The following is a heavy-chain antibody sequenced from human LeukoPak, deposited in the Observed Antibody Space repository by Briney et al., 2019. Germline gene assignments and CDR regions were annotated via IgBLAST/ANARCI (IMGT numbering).Heavy chain of an antibody. V-gene: IGHV4-39*01. Sequence: PSETLSLTCPVSGGSISSSSYYWGWIRQPPGKGLEWIGSIYYSGSTYYNPSLKSRVTISVDTSKNQFSLKLSSVTAADTAVYYCARRAISGYSGREYYFDYWGQGTLVTVSS. CDR1: GGSISSSSYY. D-gene: IGHD1-26*01. CDR2: IYYSGST. CDR3: ARRAISGYSGREYYFDY. J-gene: IGHJ4*02.